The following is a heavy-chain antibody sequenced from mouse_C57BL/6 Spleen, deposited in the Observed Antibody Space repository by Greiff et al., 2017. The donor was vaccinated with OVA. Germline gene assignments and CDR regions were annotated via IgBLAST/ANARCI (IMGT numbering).Heavy chain of an antibody. Sequence: VQLQQPGAELVKPGASVKMSCKASGYTFTSYWITWVKQRPGQGLEWIGDIYPGSGSTNYNEKFKSKATLTVDTSSSTAYLHLSRLKSEDTAVYYSARNCYDSGKYCDCWGEGTTLTVSS. V-gene: IGHV1-55*01. CDR3: ARNCYDSGKYCDC. CDR2: IYPGSGST. J-gene: IGHJ2*01. D-gene: IGHD1-1*01. CDR1: GYTFTSYW.